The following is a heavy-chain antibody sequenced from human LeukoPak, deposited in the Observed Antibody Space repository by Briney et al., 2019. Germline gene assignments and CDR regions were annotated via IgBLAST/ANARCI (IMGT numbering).Heavy chain of an antibody. CDR1: GGSISSGDYY. V-gene: IGHV4-30-4*01. CDR2: IYYSGST. J-gene: IGHJ4*02. D-gene: IGHD2-2*01. Sequence: SQTLSLTCTVSGGSISSGDYYWSWIRQPPGKGLEWTGYIYYSGSTNYNPSLKSRVTMSVDTSKNQFSLKLSSVTAADTAVYYCARDTHHPGYCSSTSCYSIGVWGQGTLVTVSS. CDR3: ARDTHHPGYCSSTSCYSIGV.